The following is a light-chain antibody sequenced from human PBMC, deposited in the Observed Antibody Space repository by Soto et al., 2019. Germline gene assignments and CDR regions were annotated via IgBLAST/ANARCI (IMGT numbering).Light chain of an antibody. CDR3: QQYHSYSYT. CDR2: KAS. V-gene: IGKV1-5*03. Sequence: DIQMTQSPSSLSASVGDRVTITCRASQSISSWSAWYQQKPGKAPNLLIYKASRLESGVPSRFSGSGSGTEFTLTISSLQPDDFATYYCQQYHSYSYTFGRGTKVDIK. J-gene: IGKJ2*01. CDR1: QSISSW.